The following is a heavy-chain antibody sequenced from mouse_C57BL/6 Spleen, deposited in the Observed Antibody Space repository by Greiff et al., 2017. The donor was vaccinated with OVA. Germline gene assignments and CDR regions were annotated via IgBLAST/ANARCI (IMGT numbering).Heavy chain of an antibody. CDR3: ARRFSFDY. Sequence: EVQLQQSGPELVKPGASVKISCKASGYSFTGYYMNWVKQSPEKSLEWIGEINPSTGGTTYNSKFKAKATLTVYKSSSTAYMQLKSLTSEDSAVYYCARRFSFDYWGQGTTLTVSS. CDR1: GYSFTGYY. CDR2: INPSTGGT. J-gene: IGHJ2*01. V-gene: IGHV1-42*01.